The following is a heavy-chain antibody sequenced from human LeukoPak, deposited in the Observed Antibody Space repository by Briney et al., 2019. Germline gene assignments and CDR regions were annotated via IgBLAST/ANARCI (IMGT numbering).Heavy chain of an antibody. D-gene: IGHD3-22*01. CDR2: IRSKANSYAT. Sequence: GGSLRLSCAASGFTFSGSAMHWVRQASGKGLEWVGRIRSKANSYATAYAASVKGRFTISRDDSKNTAYLQMNSLKTEDTAVYYCTRLGYYDLYAFDIWGQGTMVTVSS. J-gene: IGHJ3*02. CDR3: TRLGYYDLYAFDI. CDR1: GFTFSGSA. V-gene: IGHV3-73*01.